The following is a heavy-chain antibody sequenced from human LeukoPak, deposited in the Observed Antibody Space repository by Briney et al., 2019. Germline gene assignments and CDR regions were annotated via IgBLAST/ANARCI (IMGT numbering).Heavy chain of an antibody. V-gene: IGHV3-30-3*01. J-gene: IGHJ4*02. D-gene: IGHD1-26*01. CDR3: AKGGELLDGYYNFDY. Sequence: PGRSLRLSCTASGFTFNTYAMHWVRQAPGKGLEWVAVISYDGSKKHYPDSVKGRFTVSRDNSKNTLYLQMNSLRAEDTAVYYCAKGGELLDGYYNFDYWGQGTLVTVSS. CDR1: GFTFNTYA. CDR2: ISYDGSKK.